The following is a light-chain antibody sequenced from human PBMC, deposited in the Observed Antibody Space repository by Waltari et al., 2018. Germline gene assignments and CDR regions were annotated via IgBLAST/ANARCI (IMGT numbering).Light chain of an antibody. Sequence: IQLPQSPSSLSASVVDRVTITCRASQGISSYLPWYQQKPGKAPKLLIFAASTLQSGVPSRFSGSGSGTDFTLTISSLQPEDFATYYCQQLNTYPQTFGQGTKLEIK. CDR1: QGISSY. J-gene: IGKJ2*01. CDR3: QQLNTYPQT. V-gene: IGKV1-9*01. CDR2: AAS.